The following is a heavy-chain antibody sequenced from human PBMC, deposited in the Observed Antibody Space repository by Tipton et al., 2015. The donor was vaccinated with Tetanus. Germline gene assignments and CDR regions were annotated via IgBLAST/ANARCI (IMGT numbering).Heavy chain of an antibody. CDR2: ITPRGSA. CDR3: ARGGKQGALRYFQY. D-gene: IGHD3-16*01. CDR1: GQSLSGHF. Sequence: TLSLTCAVSGQSLSGHFWSWVRQAPGKGLEWIGEITPRGSASYNPSLKSRVSISGDASKNQFSLNLTSVTAADTAVYYCARGGKQGALRYFQYGGQGTLVTVSS. J-gene: IGHJ4*02. V-gene: IGHV4-34*01.